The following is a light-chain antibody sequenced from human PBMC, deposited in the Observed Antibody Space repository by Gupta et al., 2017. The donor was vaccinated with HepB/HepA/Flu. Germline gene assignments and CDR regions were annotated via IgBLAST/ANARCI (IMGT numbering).Light chain of an antibody. V-gene: IGKV3-20*01. J-gene: IGKJ4*01. CDR1: QSVSSSH. CDR2: DAS. CDR3: QQYGSSPLT. Sequence: EIVWTQSPGTRTVSHGERATLSCRASQSVSSSHLAWYQQKFGQAPRLLIYDASRRAPGIPEGFSGSGSVTDFTLTISRLQPEDVAVYYCQQYGSSPLTFGGGTKVELK.